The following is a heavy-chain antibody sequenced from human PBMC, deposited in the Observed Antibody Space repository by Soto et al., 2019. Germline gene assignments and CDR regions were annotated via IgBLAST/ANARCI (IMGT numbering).Heavy chain of an antibody. CDR2: IYYSGST. V-gene: IGHV4-39*01. CDR3: ARQSTVTTFIYYYYGMDV. Sequence: QLQLQESGPGLVKPSETLSLTCTVSGGSISSSSYYWGWIRQPPGKGLEWIGSIYYSGSTYYNPSLKSRVTISVDTSKNQFSLKPSSVTAADTAVYYCARQSTVTTFIYYYYGMDVWGQGTTVTVSS. J-gene: IGHJ6*02. D-gene: IGHD4-17*01. CDR1: GGSISSSSYY.